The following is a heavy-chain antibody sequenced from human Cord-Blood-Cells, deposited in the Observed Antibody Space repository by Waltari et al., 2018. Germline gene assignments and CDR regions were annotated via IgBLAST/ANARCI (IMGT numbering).Heavy chain of an antibody. CDR1: GFTFSSYA. CDR2: ISGNGGST. D-gene: IGHD6-13*01. V-gene: IGHV3-23*01. CDR3: ARSSIAAERTFDY. Sequence: EVQLLESGGGLVQPGGSLRLSCAASGFTFSSYAMSWVRQAPGKGLEWVSAISGNGGSTYYADSVKGRFTISRDNSKNTLYLQMNSLRAEDTAVYYCARSSIAAERTFDYWGQGTLVTVSS. J-gene: IGHJ4*02.